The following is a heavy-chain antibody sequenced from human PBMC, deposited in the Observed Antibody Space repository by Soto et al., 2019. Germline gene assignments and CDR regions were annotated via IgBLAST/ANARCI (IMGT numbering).Heavy chain of an antibody. CDR1: GGSISRGDYY. CDR3: ARDNYFYDTSGYP. CDR2: IFHTGST. Sequence: PSETLSLTCTVSGGSISRGDYYWTWIRQPPGKGLEWIGYIFHTGSTSYNPSLRSRITFSIDTSKNQFSLKLSSVTAADTAVYYCARDNYFYDTSGYPWGQ. D-gene: IGHD3-22*01. V-gene: IGHV4-30-4*01. J-gene: IGHJ5*02.